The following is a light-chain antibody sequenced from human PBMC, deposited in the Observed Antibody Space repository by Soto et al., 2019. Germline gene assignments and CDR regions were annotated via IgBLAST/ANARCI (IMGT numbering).Light chain of an antibody. CDR1: QSISTY. Sequence: DIQMTQSPSSRSASVGDTVTSTCRGIQSISTYLNWWQHKPGTAPRLLISSASNLHTGVPSRFSGSGSGAAFTLTIRSLQPEDSATYFCQQNFNIILTFGGGTMVDI. J-gene: IGKJ4*01. CDR3: QQNFNIILT. CDR2: SAS. V-gene: IGKV1-39*01.